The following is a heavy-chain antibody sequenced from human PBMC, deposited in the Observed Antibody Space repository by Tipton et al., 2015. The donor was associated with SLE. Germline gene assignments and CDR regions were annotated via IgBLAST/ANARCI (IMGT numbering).Heavy chain of an antibody. CDR1: GGSFSGYY. CDR2: INHSGST. CDR3: ARVPYSSSPSDDDI. J-gene: IGHJ3*02. D-gene: IGHD6-6*01. V-gene: IGHV4-34*01. Sequence: TLSLTCAVYGGSFSGYYWSWIRQPPGKGLEWIGEINHSGSTDHNPSLEGRVTISVDTSKNQFSLKLSSVTAADTAVYYCARVPYSSSPSDDDIWGQGTMVTVSS.